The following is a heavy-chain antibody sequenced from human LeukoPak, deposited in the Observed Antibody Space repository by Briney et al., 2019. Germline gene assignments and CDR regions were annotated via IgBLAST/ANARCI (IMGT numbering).Heavy chain of an antibody. V-gene: IGHV4-59*08. CDR3: ARQDSGTYLNPLDI. CDR2: IYYTGST. D-gene: IGHD1-26*01. CDR1: GGSISSYY. J-gene: IGHJ3*02. Sequence: PSETLSLTCIVSGGSISSYYCSWIRQPPGKGREWIGYIYYTGSTNYNPSLKSRVTISVDTSKNQLSLKLRSVTAADTAVYYCARQDSGTYLNPLDIWGQGTVVTVSS.